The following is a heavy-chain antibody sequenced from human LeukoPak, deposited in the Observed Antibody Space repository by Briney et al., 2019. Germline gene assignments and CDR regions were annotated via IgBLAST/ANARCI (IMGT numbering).Heavy chain of an antibody. CDR3: YSKGHLGWRVVNWFDP. D-gene: IGHD3-9*01. Sequence: ASVKVSCKASGYTFTYCSLHWLQQAPGQGLERMRWITLYNGNTNYAKKFQGRVTITRDMSLRTAYIELSSLRFRDAILTGYYSKGHLGWRVVNWFDPWGQGTLVTVSS. CDR2: ITLYNGNT. J-gene: IGHJ5*02. CDR1: GYTFTYCS. V-gene: IGHV1-68*01.